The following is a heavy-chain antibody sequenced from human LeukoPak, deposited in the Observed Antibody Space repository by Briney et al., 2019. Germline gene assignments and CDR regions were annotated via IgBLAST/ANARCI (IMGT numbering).Heavy chain of an antibody. J-gene: IGHJ6*04. CDR1: GFSFRAYG. CDR2: IWNDGSKK. Sequence: PGRSLRLSCTTSGFSFRAYGMHWVRQAPGKGLEWVAIIWNDGSKKYYADSVTGRFTISRDDSKNTLFLQMNSLRAEDTAMYYCARRSESEISYYFHGMDVWGKGTTVTVSS. D-gene: IGHD6-25*01. V-gene: IGHV3-33*01. CDR3: ARRSESEISYYFHGMDV.